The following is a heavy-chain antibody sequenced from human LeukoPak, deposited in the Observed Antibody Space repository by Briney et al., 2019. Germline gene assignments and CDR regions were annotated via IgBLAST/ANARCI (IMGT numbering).Heavy chain of an antibody. J-gene: IGHJ5*02. V-gene: IGHV4-59*11. D-gene: IGHD3-3*01. CDR1: GGSISPHY. CDR2: IYYSGTT. CDR3: AREALYYDFWSGFWGRFDP. Sequence: SETLSLTCTVSGGSISPHYWSWIRQPPGKGLEWIGYIYYSGTTNYNPSLRSRVTISVDTSKNQFSLKLSSVTAADTAVYYCAREALYYDFWSGFWGRFDPWGQGTLVTVSS.